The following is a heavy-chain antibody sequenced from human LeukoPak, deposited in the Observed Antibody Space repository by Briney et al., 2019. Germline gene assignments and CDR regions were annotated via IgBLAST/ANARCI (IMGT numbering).Heavy chain of an antibody. CDR2: ILYDGSNK. D-gene: IGHD3-22*01. Sequence: GGSLRLSCAASGFTFSSYGMHWVRQAPGKGLEWVAFILYDGSNKYYADSVKGRFTISRDNSKNTLYLQMNSLRAEDTAVYYCAKEEYYDSSGKNWGQGTLVTVSS. CDR1: GFTFSSYG. V-gene: IGHV3-30*02. CDR3: AKEEYYDSSGKN. J-gene: IGHJ4*02.